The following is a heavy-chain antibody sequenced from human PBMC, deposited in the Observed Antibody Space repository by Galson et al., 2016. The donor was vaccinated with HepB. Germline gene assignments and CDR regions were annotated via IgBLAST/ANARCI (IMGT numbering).Heavy chain of an antibody. D-gene: IGHD2-15*01. CDR1: GYTFVNNG. CDR3: ARESYGVVGGATLFDL. V-gene: IGHV1-18*01. Sequence: SVKVSCKASGYTFVNNGLSWVRQAPGQGLEWMGWINTKNGITNYAQKVQGRVTLTTDTSTSTAYMELRSLRSEDTAVYYCARESYGVVGGATLFDLWGQGTVVTVSS. CDR2: INTKNGIT. J-gene: IGHJ3*01.